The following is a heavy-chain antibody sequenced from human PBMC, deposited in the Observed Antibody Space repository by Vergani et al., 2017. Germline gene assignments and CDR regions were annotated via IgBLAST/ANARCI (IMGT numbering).Heavy chain of an antibody. J-gene: IGHJ6*03. CDR2: IYYSGST. Sequence: QLQLQESGPGLVKPSETLSLTCTVSGGSISSSSYYWSWIRQPPGKGLEWIGYIYYSGSTNYNPSLKSRVTISVDTSKNQFSLKLSSVTAADTAVYYCARVADYYHSSYYYYDMDVWGKGTTVTVSS. CDR1: GGSISSSSYY. V-gene: IGHV4-61*01. D-gene: IGHD3-22*01. CDR3: ARVADYYHSSYYYYDMDV.